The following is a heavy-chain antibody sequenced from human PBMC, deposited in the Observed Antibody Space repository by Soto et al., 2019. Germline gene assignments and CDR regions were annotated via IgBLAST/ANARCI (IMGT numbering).Heavy chain of an antibody. Sequence: VQLVESGGGLVKPGGSLRLSCAASGFTFNNAWMNWVRQAPGKGLEWVGRIKSKKDGGTTDYAAPVKGRFTISRDDSKNTLYLQMNSMKTEDTALYYCTPAAPMSGLLFDPWGQGTLVTVSS. J-gene: IGHJ5*02. V-gene: IGHV3-15*07. CDR3: TPAAPMSGLLFDP. CDR1: GFTFNNAW. D-gene: IGHD1-26*01. CDR2: IKSKKDGGTT.